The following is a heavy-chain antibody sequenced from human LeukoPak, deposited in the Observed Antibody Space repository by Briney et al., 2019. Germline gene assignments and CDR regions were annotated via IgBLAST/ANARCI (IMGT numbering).Heavy chain of an antibody. CDR2: IYHSGST. V-gene: IGHV4-59*12. CDR1: GGSISSYY. CDR3: ARDLAARGGGIYFDY. D-gene: IGHD3-16*01. Sequence: SETLSLTCTVSGGSISSYYWSWIRQPPGKGLEWIGYIYHSGSTYYNPSLKSRVTISVDRSKNQFSLKLSSVTAADTAVYYCARDLAARGGGIYFDYWGQGTLVTVSS. J-gene: IGHJ4*02.